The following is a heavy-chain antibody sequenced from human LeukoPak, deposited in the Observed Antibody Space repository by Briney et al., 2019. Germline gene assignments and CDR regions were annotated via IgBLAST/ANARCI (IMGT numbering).Heavy chain of an antibody. CDR3: ARDRGYSSLPNWFDP. J-gene: IGHJ5*02. V-gene: IGHV3-74*01. CDR1: GFTFSSYW. CDR2: ISTDGSST. D-gene: IGHD6-13*01. Sequence: PGGSLRLSCAASGFTFSSYWMHWVRQAPGKGLVWVSRISTDGSSTSYADSVKGRFTISRDNAKNSLYLQMNSLRAEDTAVYYCARDRGYSSLPNWFDPWGQGTLVTVSS.